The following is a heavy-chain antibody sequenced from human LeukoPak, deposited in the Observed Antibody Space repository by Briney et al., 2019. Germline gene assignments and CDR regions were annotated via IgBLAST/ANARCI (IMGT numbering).Heavy chain of an antibody. V-gene: IGHV4-34*01. J-gene: IGHJ3*02. CDR1: GGSFSGYY. CDR2: INHSGST. Sequence: SETLSLTCAVYGGSFSGYYWSWIRQPPGKGLEWIGEINHSGSTNYNPSLKSRVTISVDTSKNQFSLRLSSVTAADTAVYYCARGSRDAFDIWGQGTMVTVSS. CDR3: ARGSRDAFDI.